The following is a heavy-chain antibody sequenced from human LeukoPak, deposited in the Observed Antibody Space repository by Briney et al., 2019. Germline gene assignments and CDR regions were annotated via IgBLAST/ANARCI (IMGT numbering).Heavy chain of an antibody. D-gene: IGHD4-11*01. CDR3: TRAASKGNDY. V-gene: IGHV3-73*01. Sequence: GGSLTLSCAASGFTFSGSAMHWVRQASGKGLEWVGRIRSKANSYATAYAASVKGRFNISRDDSKNTAYLQMNSLKTEDTAVYYCTRAASKGNDYWGQGTLVTVSS. J-gene: IGHJ4*02. CDR2: IRSKANSYAT. CDR1: GFTFSGSA.